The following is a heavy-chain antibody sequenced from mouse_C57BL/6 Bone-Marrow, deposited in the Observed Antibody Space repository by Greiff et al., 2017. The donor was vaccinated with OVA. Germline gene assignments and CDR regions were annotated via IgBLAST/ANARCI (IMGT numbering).Heavy chain of an antibody. CDR3: AREGLGRCFAY. V-gene: IGHV1-81*01. Sequence: VKLVESGAELARPGASVKLSCKASGYTFTSYGISWVKQRTGQGLEWIGEIYPRSGNTYYNEKFKGKATLTADKSSSTAYMELRSLTSEDSAVYFCAREGLGRCFAYWGQGTLVTVSA. CDR1: GYTFTSYG. D-gene: IGHD4-1*01. J-gene: IGHJ3*01. CDR2: IYPRSGNT.